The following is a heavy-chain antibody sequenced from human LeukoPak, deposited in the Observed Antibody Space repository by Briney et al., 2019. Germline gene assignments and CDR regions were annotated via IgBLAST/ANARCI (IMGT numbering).Heavy chain of an antibody. CDR1: GFTFSSYA. J-gene: IGHJ4*02. V-gene: IGHV3-30*18. CDR3: AKDLSLLYLDY. Sequence: PGGSLRLSCAASGFTFSSYAMCWVRQAPGKGLEWVAVISYDGSNKYYADSVKGRFTISRDNSKNTPYLQMNSLRAEDTAVYYCAKDLSLLYLDYWGRRTLVTVSS. D-gene: IGHD2/OR15-2a*01. CDR2: ISYDGSNK.